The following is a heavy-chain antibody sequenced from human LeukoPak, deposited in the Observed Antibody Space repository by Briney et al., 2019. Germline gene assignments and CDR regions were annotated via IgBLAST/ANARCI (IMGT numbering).Heavy chain of an antibody. D-gene: IGHD3-10*01. CDR1: GFTFSSYE. V-gene: IGHV3-48*03. J-gene: IGHJ3*02. CDR2: ISSSGGTI. CDR3: ARDGMGGIKAFDI. Sequence: GGSLRLSCSASGFTFSSYEMNWVRQAPGKGLEWVSYISSSGGTIYYADSVKGRFTISRDNAKNSLYLQMNSLRAEDTAVYYCARDGMGGIKAFDIWGQGTMVTVSS.